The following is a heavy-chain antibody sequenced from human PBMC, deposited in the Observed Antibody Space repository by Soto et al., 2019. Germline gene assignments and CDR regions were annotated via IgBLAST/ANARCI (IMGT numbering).Heavy chain of an antibody. V-gene: IGHV1-69*13. CDR2: IIPIFGTA. J-gene: IGHJ6*02. D-gene: IGHD2-15*01. Sequence: RASVKVSCKASGGTFSSYAISWVRQAPGQGLEWMGGIIPIFGTANYAQKFQGRVTITADESTSTAYMELSSLRSEGTAVYYCARDIRDLLGYCSGGSCLYYYYGMDVWGQGTTVTVSS. CDR3: ARDIRDLLGYCSGGSCLYYYYGMDV. CDR1: GGTFSSYA.